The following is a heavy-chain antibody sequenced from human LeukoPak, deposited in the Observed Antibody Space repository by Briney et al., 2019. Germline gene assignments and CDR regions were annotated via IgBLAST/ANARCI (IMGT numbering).Heavy chain of an antibody. D-gene: IGHD2-21*02. CDR3: ARDQAYCGGDCYFDF. J-gene: IGHJ4*02. V-gene: IGHV4-38-2*02. Sequence: SETLSLTCAVSDHSISSAYYWGWIRQPPGKGLEWIGSIYHSGNTDYNPSLKSRVTISVDTSNNQFSLKLRSVTAADTAVYYCARDQAYCGGDCYFDFWGQGTLVTVSS. CDR2: IYHSGNT. CDR1: DHSISSAYY.